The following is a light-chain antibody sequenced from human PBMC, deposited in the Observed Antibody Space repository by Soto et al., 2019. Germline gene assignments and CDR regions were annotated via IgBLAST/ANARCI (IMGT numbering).Light chain of an antibody. J-gene: IGKJ1*01. CDR1: QSVSSSY. CDR2: GAS. V-gene: IGKV3-20*01. Sequence: DIVLTQSPGTLSLSPGERATLSCRASQSVSSSYLAWYQQKPGQAPSLLIYGASSRATGIPDRFSGSGSGTDFTLTSSRLEPEDFAVYYCQQYGSSRTFGQGTKVEIK. CDR3: QQYGSSRT.